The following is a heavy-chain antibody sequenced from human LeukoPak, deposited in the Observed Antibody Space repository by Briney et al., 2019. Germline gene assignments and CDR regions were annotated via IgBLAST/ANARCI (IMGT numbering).Heavy chain of an antibody. D-gene: IGHD5-18*01. CDR3: AKDHAAMLLDYFDS. CDR2: ISGSGGST. J-gene: IGHJ4*02. CDR1: GFTFNRSA. Sequence: GGSLRLSCAASGFTFNRSAMSWVRQAPGKGLEWVSGISGSGGSTYYADSVKGRFTISRDNSKNTLNLQMNSLRAEDTAVYYCAKDHAAMLLDYFDSWGQGTLVTVSS. V-gene: IGHV3-23*01.